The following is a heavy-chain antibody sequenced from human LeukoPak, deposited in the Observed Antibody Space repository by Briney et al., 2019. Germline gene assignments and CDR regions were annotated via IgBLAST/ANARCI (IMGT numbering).Heavy chain of an antibody. CDR2: IYYSGST. V-gene: IGHV4-39*07. D-gene: IGHD6-13*01. CDR1: GSSISSSSYY. Sequence: SETLSLTCTVSGSSISSSSYYWGWIRQPPGKGLEWIGSIYYSGSTYYNPSLKSRVTISVDTSKNQFSLKLSSVTAADTAVYYCAREGIAPTLYYFDYWGQGTLVTVSS. CDR3: AREGIAPTLYYFDY. J-gene: IGHJ4*02.